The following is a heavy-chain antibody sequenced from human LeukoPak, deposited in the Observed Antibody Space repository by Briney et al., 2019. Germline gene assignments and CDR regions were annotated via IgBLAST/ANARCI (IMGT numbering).Heavy chain of an antibody. D-gene: IGHD4-17*01. CDR3: ARKNYGDRNDAFDI. CDR1: GFTFSGYS. J-gene: IGHJ3*02. Sequence: GGSLRLSCAASGFTFSGYSMNWVRQAPGKGLEWVSYISSSSSTIYYADSVKGRFTISRDNAKNSLYLQMNSLRAEDTAVYYCARKNYGDRNDAFDIWGQGTMVTVSS. V-gene: IGHV3-48*04. CDR2: ISSSSSTI.